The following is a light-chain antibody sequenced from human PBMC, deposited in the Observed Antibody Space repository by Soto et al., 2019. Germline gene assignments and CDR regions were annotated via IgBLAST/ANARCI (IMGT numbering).Light chain of an antibody. J-gene: IGLJ2*01. CDR3: SSYTSSIVV. Sequence: SALTQPASVSGSPGQSITISCTGTSSDVGGYNYVSWYQQHPGKAPKLMIYDVSNRPSGVSNRFSGSKSGNTASLTISGLQAEDDADYYCSSYTSSIVVFGGGTKLTVL. CDR2: DVS. V-gene: IGLV2-14*01. CDR1: SSDVGGYNY.